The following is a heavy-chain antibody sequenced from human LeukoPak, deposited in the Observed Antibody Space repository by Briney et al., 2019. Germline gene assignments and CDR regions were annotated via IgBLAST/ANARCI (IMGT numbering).Heavy chain of an antibody. CDR1: GGSISSGDYY. Sequence: PSETLSLTCTVSGGSISSGDYYWSWIRQPPGKGLEWIGYIYYSGITSHNPSLKSRLTTSVDTSKNQFSLKLSSVTAADTAVYYCARNWGLMTPYGMDVWGQGTTVTVSS. J-gene: IGHJ6*02. CDR2: IYYSGIT. CDR3: ARNWGLMTPYGMDV. D-gene: IGHD7-27*01. V-gene: IGHV4-30-4*01.